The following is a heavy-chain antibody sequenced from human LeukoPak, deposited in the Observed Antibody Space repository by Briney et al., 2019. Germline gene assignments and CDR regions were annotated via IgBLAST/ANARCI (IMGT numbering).Heavy chain of an antibody. V-gene: IGHV3-21*01. CDR2: ISSSSSYI. CDR1: GFTFSSYS. Sequence: PGGSLRLSCAASGFTFSSYSMNWVRQAPGKGLEWVSSISSSSSYICYADSVKGRFTISRDNAKNSLYLQQNSLRAEDTAVYYCARDSSLSGYSYGYAYYYYYYDMDVWGKGTTVTVSS. D-gene: IGHD5-18*01. CDR3: ARDSSLSGYSYGYAYYYYYYDMDV. J-gene: IGHJ6*03.